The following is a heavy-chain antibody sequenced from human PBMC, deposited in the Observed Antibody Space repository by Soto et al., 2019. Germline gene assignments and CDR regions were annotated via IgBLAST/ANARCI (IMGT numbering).Heavy chain of an antibody. D-gene: IGHD1-26*01. V-gene: IGHV3-48*03. J-gene: IGHJ3*01. Sequence: GGSLRLSCAVSGFTFSSSEMYWVRQAPGQGLEWISYIHPSGQPIFYADSVKGRFTISRYNANNSLFLQMNSLRAEDTAVYYCARRASRWGQGTMVTVSS. CDR3: ARRASR. CDR2: IHPSGQPI. CDR1: GFTFSSSE.